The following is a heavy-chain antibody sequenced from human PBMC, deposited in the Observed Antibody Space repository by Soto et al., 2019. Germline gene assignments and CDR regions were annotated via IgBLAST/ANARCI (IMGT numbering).Heavy chain of an antibody. Sequence: ASVKVSCKASGYTFTSYGISWVRQAPGQGLEWMGWISAYNGNTNYAQKLQGRVTMTTDTSTSTAYMELRSLRSDDTAVYYCARFDNIVVVVAEFWFDPWGQGTLVPVSS. CDR3: ARFDNIVVVVAEFWFDP. CDR1: GYTFTSYG. CDR2: ISAYNGNT. J-gene: IGHJ5*02. D-gene: IGHD2-15*01. V-gene: IGHV1-18*01.